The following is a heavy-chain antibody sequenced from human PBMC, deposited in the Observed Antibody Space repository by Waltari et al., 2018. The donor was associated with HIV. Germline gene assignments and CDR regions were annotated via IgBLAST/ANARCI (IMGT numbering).Heavy chain of an antibody. Sequence: QVQLQQWGAGLLKPSETLSLTCAVYGGSFSGYYWSWIRQPPGKGLEWIGEINHSGSTNYNPSLKSRVTISVDTSKNQFSLKLSSVTAADTAVYYCARFREQQLPKTIWFDPWGQGTLVTVSS. CDR2: INHSGST. CDR3: ARFREQQLPKTIWFDP. CDR1: GGSFSGYY. D-gene: IGHD6-13*01. V-gene: IGHV4-34*01. J-gene: IGHJ5*02.